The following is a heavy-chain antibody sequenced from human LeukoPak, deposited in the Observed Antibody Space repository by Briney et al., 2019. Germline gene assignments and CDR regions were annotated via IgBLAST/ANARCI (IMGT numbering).Heavy chain of an antibody. J-gene: IGHJ4*02. Sequence: VGSLRLSCAASGFTFSSYGMHWVRQAPGKGLEWVAVISYDGSNKYYADSVKGRFTISRDNSKNTLYLQMNSLRAEDTAVYYCAKENQAVAGFDYWGQGTLVTVSS. CDR3: AKENQAVAGFDY. CDR2: ISYDGSNK. V-gene: IGHV3-30*18. D-gene: IGHD6-19*01. CDR1: GFTFSSYG.